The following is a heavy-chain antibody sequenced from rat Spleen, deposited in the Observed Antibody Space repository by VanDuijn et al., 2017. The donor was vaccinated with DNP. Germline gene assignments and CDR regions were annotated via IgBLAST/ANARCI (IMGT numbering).Heavy chain of an antibody. D-gene: IGHD1-7*01. J-gene: IGHJ2*01. CDR3: ARRTMGTLDY. Sequence: EVQLVESGGGLVQPGRSLKLSCAASGFTFSDYNMAWVRQAPKKGLEWVATISYDGSSTYYRDSVKGRFTISRDNAKSTLYLQMDSLRSEDTATYYCARRTMGTLDYWGQGVMVTVSS. CDR2: ISYDGSST. CDR1: GFTFSDYN. V-gene: IGHV5-7*01.